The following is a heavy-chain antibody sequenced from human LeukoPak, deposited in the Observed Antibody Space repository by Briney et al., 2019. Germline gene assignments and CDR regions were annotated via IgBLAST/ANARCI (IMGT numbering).Heavy chain of an antibody. CDR2: ISSSGSTI. D-gene: IGHD6-13*01. CDR3: AREEYSSSWYPDYYYYYMDV. CDR1: GFTFSDYY. Sequence: GGSLRLSCAASGFTFSDYYMSWIRQAPGKGLEWVSYISSSGSTIYYADSVKGRFTISRDNAKNSLYLQMNSLRAEDTAVYYCAREEYSSSWYPDYYYYYMDVWGKGTTVTVSS. V-gene: IGHV3-11*04. J-gene: IGHJ6*03.